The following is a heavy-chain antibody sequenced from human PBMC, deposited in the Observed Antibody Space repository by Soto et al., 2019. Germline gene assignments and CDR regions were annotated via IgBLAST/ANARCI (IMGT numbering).Heavy chain of an antibody. Sequence: QVQLVESGGGVVQPGRSLRLSCAASGFTFRSYGMHWVRQAPGKGLEWVAVISYDGSNKYYADSVKGRFTISRDNSKNTLYLQMNSLRAEDTAVYYCAKDKSSGWFDYWGQGTLVTVSS. J-gene: IGHJ4*02. V-gene: IGHV3-30*18. CDR2: ISYDGSNK. D-gene: IGHD6-19*01. CDR3: AKDKSSGWFDY. CDR1: GFTFRSYG.